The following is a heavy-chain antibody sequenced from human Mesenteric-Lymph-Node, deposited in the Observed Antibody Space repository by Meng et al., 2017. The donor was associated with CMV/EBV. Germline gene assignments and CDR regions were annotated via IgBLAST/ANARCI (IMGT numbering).Heavy chain of an antibody. J-gene: IGHJ4*02. CDR2: IIGYNGNR. V-gene: IGHV1-18*01. CDR3: AKRQEDSSGYFLD. CDR1: GYTFNTYD. Sequence: ASVKVSCKASGYTFNTYDISWVRQAPGQGLEWMECIIGYNGNRNDAQKFQGRVTMTTDTSTSTVYMDLRSLRSDDTAVYYCAKRQEDSSGYFLDWGQGTLVTVSS. D-gene: IGHD6-19*01.